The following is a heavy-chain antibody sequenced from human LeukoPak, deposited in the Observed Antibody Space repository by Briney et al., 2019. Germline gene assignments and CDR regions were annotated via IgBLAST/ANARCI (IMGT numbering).Heavy chain of an antibody. D-gene: IGHD3-3*01. CDR2: IYYSGST. Sequence: SETLSLTCTVSGGSMSSHYWSWIRQPPGKGLEWIGYIYYSGSTNYNPSLKSRIAISVDTSKNQFSLKLSSVTAADTAVYYCARIYPFWSASYSTSYYFDNWGQGTLVAVSS. V-gene: IGHV4-59*11. J-gene: IGHJ4*02. CDR1: GGSMSSHY. CDR3: ARIYPFWSASYSTSYYFDN.